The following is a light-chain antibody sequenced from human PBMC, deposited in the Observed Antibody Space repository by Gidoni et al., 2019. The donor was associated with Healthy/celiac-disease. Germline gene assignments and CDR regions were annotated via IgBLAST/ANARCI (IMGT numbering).Light chain of an antibody. CDR1: SLRSYY. V-gene: IGLV3-19*01. CDR3: NSRDSSGNHLV. J-gene: IGLJ2*01. CDR2: GKN. Sequence: SSELTQDPAVSVALGPTVRLTGQGDSLRSYYASWYQQKPGQAPVLVIYGKNNRPSGIPDRFSGSSSGNTASLTITGAQAEDEADYYCNSRDSSGNHLVFGGGTKLTVL.